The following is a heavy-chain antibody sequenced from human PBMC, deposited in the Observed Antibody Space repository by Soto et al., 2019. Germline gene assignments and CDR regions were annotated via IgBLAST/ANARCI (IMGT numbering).Heavy chain of an antibody. Sequence: PGGSLRLSCAASGFTFSSYAMSWVRQAPGKGLEWVANISGSGGRTYYADSVKGRFTISRDNAKNSLYLQMNSLRAEDTAVYYCARDRVAVAGAAHYGMDVWGQGTTVTVSS. CDR2: ISGSGGRT. V-gene: IGHV3-23*01. CDR3: ARDRVAVAGAAHYGMDV. D-gene: IGHD6-19*01. CDR1: GFTFSSYA. J-gene: IGHJ6*02.